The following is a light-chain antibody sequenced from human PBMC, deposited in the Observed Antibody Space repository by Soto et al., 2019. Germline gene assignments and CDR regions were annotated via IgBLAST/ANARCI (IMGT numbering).Light chain of an antibody. J-gene: IGKJ1*01. CDR1: QSISSY. V-gene: IGKV1-39*01. CDR3: QQSYSTPPWT. Sequence: DIQMTQSQSSLSASVGDRVTITCRASQSISSYLNWYQQKPGKAPKLLIYAASSWQSGVPSRFSGSGSGTDFTLTISSLQPEEFATYYCQQSYSTPPWTFGQGTKGDIK. CDR2: AAS.